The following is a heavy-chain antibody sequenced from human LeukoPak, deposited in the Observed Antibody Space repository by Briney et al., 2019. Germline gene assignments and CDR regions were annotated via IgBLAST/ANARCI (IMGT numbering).Heavy chain of an antibody. CDR2: FDPEDGET. D-gene: IGHD3-16*01. V-gene: IGHV1-24*01. CDR3: ATALRGFDY. CDR1: GYTFTTCY. Sequence: ASVKVSCKASGYTFTTCYMHWVRQAPGKGLEWMGGFDPEDGETIYAQKFQGRVTMTEDTSTDTAYMELSSLRSEDTAVYHRATALRGFDYWGQGTLVTVSS. J-gene: IGHJ4*02.